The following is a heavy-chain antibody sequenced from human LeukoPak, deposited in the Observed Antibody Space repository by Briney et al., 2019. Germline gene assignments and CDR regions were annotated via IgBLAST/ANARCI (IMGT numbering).Heavy chain of an antibody. CDR3: ARGPLYSSSWYGY. J-gene: IGHJ4*02. Sequence: SETLSLTCTVSGGSISSYYWSWIRLPPGKGLEWIGYIYYSGSTNYNPSLKSRVTISVDTSKNQFSLKLSSVTAADTAVYYCARGPLYSSSWYGYWGQGTLVTVSS. D-gene: IGHD6-13*01. CDR1: GGSISSYY. V-gene: IGHV4-59*12. CDR2: IYYSGST.